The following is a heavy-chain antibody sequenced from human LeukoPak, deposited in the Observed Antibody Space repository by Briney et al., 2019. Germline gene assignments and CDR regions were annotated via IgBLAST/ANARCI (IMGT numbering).Heavy chain of an antibody. CDR2: IYTSGST. CDR3: ARERVGATRYNFDY. J-gene: IGHJ4*02. D-gene: IGHD1-26*01. CDR1: GASISGSGYY. V-gene: IGHV4-61*02. Sequence: PSETLSLTCTVSGASISGSGYYWGWIRQPPGKGLEWIGRIYTSGSTNYNPSLKSRVTISVDTSKNQFSLKLSSVTAADTAVYYCARERVGATRYNFDYWGQGTLVTVSS.